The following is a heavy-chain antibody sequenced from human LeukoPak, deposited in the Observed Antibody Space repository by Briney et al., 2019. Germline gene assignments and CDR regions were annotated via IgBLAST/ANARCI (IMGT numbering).Heavy chain of an antibody. Sequence: GGSLTLSCAASGFTFSSYWMSWVRQAPGKGLEWVSSISSSSSYIYYADSVKGRFTISRDNAKNSLYLQMNSLRAEDTAVYYCARSIAVAGTDDYWGQGTLVTVSS. V-gene: IGHV3-21*01. CDR2: ISSSSSYI. CDR1: GFTFSSYW. J-gene: IGHJ4*02. D-gene: IGHD6-19*01. CDR3: ARSIAVAGTDDY.